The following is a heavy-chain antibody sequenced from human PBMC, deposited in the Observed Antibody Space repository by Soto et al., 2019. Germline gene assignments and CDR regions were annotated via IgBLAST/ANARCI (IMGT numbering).Heavy chain of an antibody. CDR2: IYYSGST. V-gene: IGHV4-59*01. J-gene: IGHJ4*02. CDR3: AITRYSSGWYYFDY. CDR1: GGSISSYY. Sequence: PSETLSLTCTVSGGSISSYYWSWIRQPPGKGLEWIGYIYYSGSTNYNPSLKSRVTISVDTSKNQFSLKLSSVTAADTAVYYCAITRYSSGWYYFDYWGQGTRVTVS. D-gene: IGHD6-19*01.